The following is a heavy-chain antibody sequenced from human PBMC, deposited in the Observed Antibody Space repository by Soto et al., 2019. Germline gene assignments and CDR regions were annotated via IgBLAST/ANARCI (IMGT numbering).Heavy chain of an antibody. V-gene: IGHV3-7*01. CDR2: IKQDGSEK. Sequence: GGSLRLSCAASGFTFSSYWMSWVRQAPGKGLEWVANIKQDGSEKYYVDSVKGRFTISRDNAKNSLYLQMNGLRAEDTAVYYCARDTPGLRYFDWLLEGDYYYYYMDVWGKGTTVTVSS. CDR3: ARDTPGLRYFDWLLEGDYYYYYMDV. D-gene: IGHD3-9*01. CDR1: GFTFSSYW. J-gene: IGHJ6*03.